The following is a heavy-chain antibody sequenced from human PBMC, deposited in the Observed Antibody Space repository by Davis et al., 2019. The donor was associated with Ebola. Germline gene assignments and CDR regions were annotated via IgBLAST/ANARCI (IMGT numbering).Heavy chain of an antibody. J-gene: IGHJ4*02. CDR1: GGFVSSGGYS. D-gene: IGHD3-22*01. CDR3: ARGDSYYDPGGYYAGPEAPDH. CDR2: YYYTGST. Sequence: LRLSCAVSGGFVSSGGYSWSWIRQPPGKGLEWIGYYYYTGSTHYSPSLKSRVTISIDTSKNQFSLHLRSVTAADTAVYYCARGDSYYDPGGYYAGPEAPDHWGQGTLVSVSS. V-gene: IGHV4-30-4*07.